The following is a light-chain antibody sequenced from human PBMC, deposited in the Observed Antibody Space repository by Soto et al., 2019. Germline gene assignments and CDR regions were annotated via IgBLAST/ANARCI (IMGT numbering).Light chain of an antibody. CDR3: QQYGSSPRT. CDR1: QSFNSIY. J-gene: IGKJ1*01. CDR2: ATS. V-gene: IGKV3-20*01. Sequence: MVLTQSPGTLSLSPGERATLSCRASQSFNSIYLAWYQQKPGQAPRILIYATSSRATGIPDRFSGSGSGTDFTLTISRLEPEDFAVYYCQQYGSSPRTFGQGTKVDIK.